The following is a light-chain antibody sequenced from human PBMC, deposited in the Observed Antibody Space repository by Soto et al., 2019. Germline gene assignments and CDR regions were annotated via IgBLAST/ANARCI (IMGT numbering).Light chain of an antibody. J-gene: IGLJ1*01. V-gene: IGLV2-23*01. CDR2: EGS. Sequence: QSVLTQPASVSGSPGQSITISCTGTSSDVGSYNLVSWYQQHPGKAPKLMIYEGSKRPSGVSNRFSGSKSGNKAFLTISGLQAEDEADYYCCSYAGSSTYVFGTGTKLTVL. CDR1: SSDVGSYNL. CDR3: CSYAGSSTYV.